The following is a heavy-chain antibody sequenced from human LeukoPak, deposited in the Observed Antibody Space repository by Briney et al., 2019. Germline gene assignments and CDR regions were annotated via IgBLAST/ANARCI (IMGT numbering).Heavy chain of an antibody. CDR3: ARGYYYHR. V-gene: IGHV4-38-2*01. D-gene: IGHD3-22*01. CDR2: IYADGSS. J-gene: IGHJ4*02. CDR1: GYYISIRYY. Sequence: PSETLSLTCAVSGYYISIRYYWGWIRQPAGKGLEWIGRIYADGSSTYNPSLKSRVTISVDSSKNQFSLRLSSMTAADTAVYYCARGYYYHRWGQGTLVTVSS.